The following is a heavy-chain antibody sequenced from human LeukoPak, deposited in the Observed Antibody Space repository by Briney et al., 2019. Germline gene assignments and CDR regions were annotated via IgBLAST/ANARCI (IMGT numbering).Heavy chain of an antibody. Sequence: PGGSLRLSCAASGFTFSSYGMHWVRQAPGKGLEWVAVKWYDGSNKYYADSVKGRFTISRDNSKNTLYLQMNSLRAEDTAVYYCAKDYCGGDCYFDYWGQGTLVTVSS. J-gene: IGHJ4*02. V-gene: IGHV3-33*06. CDR1: GFTFSSYG. D-gene: IGHD2-21*02. CDR2: KWYDGSNK. CDR3: AKDYCGGDCYFDY.